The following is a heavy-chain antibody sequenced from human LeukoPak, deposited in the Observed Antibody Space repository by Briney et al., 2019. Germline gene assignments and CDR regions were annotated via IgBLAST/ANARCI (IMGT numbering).Heavy chain of an antibody. CDR3: AKGTSSWHEFDS. CDR2: ITWDGDST. J-gene: IGHJ4*02. CDR1: GFTFDDYA. D-gene: IGHD6-13*01. Sequence: GGPLRLSCAASGFTFDDYAMHWVRQAPGKGLEWVFLITWDGDSTYYADSVKARFTISRDNSKNYLYLQMNSLRAEDTALYYCAKGTSSWHEFDSWGQGTLVTVSS. V-gene: IGHV3-43D*03.